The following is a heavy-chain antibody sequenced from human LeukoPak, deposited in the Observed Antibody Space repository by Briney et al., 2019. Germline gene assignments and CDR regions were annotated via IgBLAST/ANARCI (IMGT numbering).Heavy chain of an antibody. CDR2: IYSGGST. CDR3: AKTQGSSWAFDY. J-gene: IGHJ4*02. V-gene: IGHV3-53*01. CDR1: GSTVSSNY. D-gene: IGHD6-13*01. Sequence: GGSLRLSCAASGSTVSSNYMSWVRQAPGKGLEWVSVIYSGGSTYYADSVKGRFTISRDNSKNTLYLQMNSLRAEDTAVYYCAKTQGSSWAFDYWGQGTLVTVSS.